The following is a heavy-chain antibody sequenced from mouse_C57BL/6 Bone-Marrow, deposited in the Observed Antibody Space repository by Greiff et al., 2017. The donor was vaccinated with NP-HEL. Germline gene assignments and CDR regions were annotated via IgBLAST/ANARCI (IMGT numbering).Heavy chain of an antibody. CDR2: ISYSGST. J-gene: IGHJ3*01. CDR3: ARDEGRPAWFAY. V-gene: IGHV3-1*01. CDR1: GYSITSGYD. Sequence: EVQLVESGPGMVKPSQSLSLTCTVTGYSITSGYDWHWIRHFPGNKLEWMGYISYSGSTNYTPSLKSRISITHDTSKNHFFLKLNSVTTEDTATYYCARDEGRPAWFAYWGQGTLVTVSA.